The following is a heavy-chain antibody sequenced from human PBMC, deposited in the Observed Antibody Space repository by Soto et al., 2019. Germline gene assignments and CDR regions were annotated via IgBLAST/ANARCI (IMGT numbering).Heavy chain of an antibody. Sequence: EVQLVETGGGLVKPGGSLRVSCAASGFTFTSFSMAWVRQAPGKGLEWVSSITSDTTFTFYADSVKGRFTMSRDNAKNSLYLQMSSLRAEDTAVYFCVRNSSRLHYWGQGALVTVSS. CDR2: ITSDTTFT. V-gene: IGHV3-21*01. D-gene: IGHD2-2*01. CDR1: GFTFTSFS. CDR3: VRNSSRLHY. J-gene: IGHJ4*02.